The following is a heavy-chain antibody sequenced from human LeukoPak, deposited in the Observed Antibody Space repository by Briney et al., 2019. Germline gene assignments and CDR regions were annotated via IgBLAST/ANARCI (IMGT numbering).Heavy chain of an antibody. CDR1: RFTFSSYG. J-gene: IGHJ6*03. D-gene: IGHD3-9*01. CDR2: IRYDGSNK. Sequence: GGSLRLSCAASRFTFSSYGMHWVRQAPGKGLEWVAFIRYDGSNKYYADSVKGRFTISRDNSKNTLYLQMNSLSAEDTAVYYCARDYSQAAPDWSRVWYYYYYMDVWGKGTTVTVSS. CDR3: ARDYSQAAPDWSRVWYYYYYMDV. V-gene: IGHV3-30*02.